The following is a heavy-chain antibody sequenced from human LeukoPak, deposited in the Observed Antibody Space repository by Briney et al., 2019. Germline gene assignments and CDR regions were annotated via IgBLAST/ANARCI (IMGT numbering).Heavy chain of an antibody. CDR1: GFTFSSYE. Sequence: GGSLRLSCAASGFTFSSYEMNWVRQAPGKGLEWVSYISSSGSTIYYVDSVKGRFTISRDNAKNSLYLQMNSLRAEDTAVYYCARDLTSSGLIWGDYWGQGTLVTVSS. CDR2: ISSSGSTI. CDR3: ARDLTSSGLIWGDY. V-gene: IGHV3-48*03. D-gene: IGHD3-22*01. J-gene: IGHJ4*02.